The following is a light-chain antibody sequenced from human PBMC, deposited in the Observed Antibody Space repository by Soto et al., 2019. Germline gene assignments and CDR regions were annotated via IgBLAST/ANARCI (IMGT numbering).Light chain of an antibody. CDR3: QQYNNWGT. V-gene: IGKV3-15*01. J-gene: IGKJ1*01. Sequence: EIVMTQSPATLPVSPGERATLSCRASQSVSSNLAWYQQKPGQAPRLLIYGASTRATGIPARFSGSGSGTEFTLTISSLQSEDFAVYYCQQYNNWGTFGQGTKVDIK. CDR2: GAS. CDR1: QSVSSN.